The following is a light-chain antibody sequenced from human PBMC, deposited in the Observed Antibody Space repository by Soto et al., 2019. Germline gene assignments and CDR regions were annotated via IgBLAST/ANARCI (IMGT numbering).Light chain of an antibody. J-gene: IGLJ2*01. CDR2: LNSDGSH. V-gene: IGLV4-69*01. Sequence: QSVLTQPPSASASLGASVKLACTLTSGHSRNAIAWHQQQPGKGPQFLMRLNSDGSHSKGDGIPDRFSGSSSGTERYLTISSLPSEDEGDYYCQTWGTGIVILGGGTKLTVL. CDR3: QTWGTGIVI. CDR1: SGHSRNA.